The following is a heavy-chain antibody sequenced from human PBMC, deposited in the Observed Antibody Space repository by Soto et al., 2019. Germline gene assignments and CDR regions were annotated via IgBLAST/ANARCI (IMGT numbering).Heavy chain of an antibody. Sequence: ESGPTLVNPTQTLTLTCTFSGFSLSTSGVGVGWIRQPPGKALEWLALIYWDDDKRYSPSLKSRLTITKDTSKNQVVLTMTNIDPVDTATYYSAHTLARLTTWEGGFDYWGQGTLVTVSS. CDR2: IYWDDDK. CDR3: AHTLARLTTWEGGFDY. CDR1: GFSLSTSGVG. J-gene: IGHJ4*02. V-gene: IGHV2-5*02. D-gene: IGHD2-2*01.